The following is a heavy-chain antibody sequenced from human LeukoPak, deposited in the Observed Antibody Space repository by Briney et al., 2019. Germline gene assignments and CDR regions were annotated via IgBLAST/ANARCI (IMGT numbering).Heavy chain of an antibody. CDR3: TRHPWELPNY. CDR2: IRSKANSYAT. Sequence: AGSLRLSCAASGFTFSGSAMHWVRQASGKGLEWVGRIRSKANSYATAYSASVKGRFNISRDDSKNTAYLQMNSLKTEDTAVYYCTRHPWELPNYWGQGTLVTVSS. J-gene: IGHJ4*02. CDR1: GFTFSGSA. D-gene: IGHD1-26*01. V-gene: IGHV3-73*01.